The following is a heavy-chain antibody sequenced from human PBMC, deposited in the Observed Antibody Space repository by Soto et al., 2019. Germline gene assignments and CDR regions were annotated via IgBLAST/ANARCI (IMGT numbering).Heavy chain of an antibody. J-gene: IGHJ6*02. CDR2: IIPIFGTA. Sequence: QVQLVQSGAEVKKPGSSVKVSCKASGGTFSSYAISWVRQAPGQGLEWMGGIIPIFGTANYAQKFQGRVTITADESTSTAYMGLSSLRSEDTAVYYCAQTGTPQIIYYYYGMDVWGQGTTVTVSS. CDR1: GGTFSSYA. CDR3: AQTGTPQIIYYYYGMDV. V-gene: IGHV1-69*01. D-gene: IGHD1-1*01.